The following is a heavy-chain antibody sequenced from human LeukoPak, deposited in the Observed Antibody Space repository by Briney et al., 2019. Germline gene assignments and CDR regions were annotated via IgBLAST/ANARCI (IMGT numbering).Heavy chain of an antibody. J-gene: IGHJ3*02. CDR3: ARGGPYCSSTSCYLAAFDI. CDR1: GYTFTSYG. CDR2: ISAYNGNT. V-gene: IGHV1-18*01. Sequence: ASVKVSCKASGYTFTSYGISWVRQAPGQGLEWMGWISAYNGNTNYAQKLQGRVTMTTDTSTSTAYMELRSLRSDDTAVYYCARGGPYCSSTSCYLAAFDIWGQGTMVTVSS. D-gene: IGHD2-2*01.